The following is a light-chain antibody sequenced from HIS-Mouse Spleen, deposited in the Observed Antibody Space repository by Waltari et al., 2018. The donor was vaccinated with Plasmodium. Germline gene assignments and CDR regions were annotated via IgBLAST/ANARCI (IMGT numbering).Light chain of an antibody. V-gene: IGKV1-5*03. CDR2: KAS. CDR3: QQYNSYSMYT. J-gene: IGKJ2*01. CDR1: QRISSG. Sequence: DIQVTQSPSTLSASVGDRVTITCRASQRISSGLAWYQQKLGKAPKLLIDKASSLVSGVPSRFSGSGSGTEFTLTISSLQPDDFATYYCQQYNSYSMYTFGQGTKLEIK.